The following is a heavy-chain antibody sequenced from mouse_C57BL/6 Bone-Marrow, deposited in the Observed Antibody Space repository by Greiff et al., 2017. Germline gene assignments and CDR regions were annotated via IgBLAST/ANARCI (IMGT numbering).Heavy chain of an antibody. CDR1: GFTFSSYG. Sequence: EVMLVESGGDLVKPGGSLKLSCAASGFTFSSYGMSWARQTPDKRLEWVATISSGGSYTYYPDSVKGRFTISRDNAKNTLYLQMSSLKSEDTDMYYCAGWLHPWFAYWGQGTLVTVSA. D-gene: IGHD2-2*01. J-gene: IGHJ3*01. V-gene: IGHV5-6*01. CDR3: AGWLHPWFAY. CDR2: ISSGGSYT.